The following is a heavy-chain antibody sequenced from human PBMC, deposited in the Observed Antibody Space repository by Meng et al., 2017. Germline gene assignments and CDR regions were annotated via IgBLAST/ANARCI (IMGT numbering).Heavy chain of an antibody. CDR1: GFTVSSNY. CDR2: ISSSSSYI. Sequence: GESLKISCAASGFTVSSNYMSWVRQAPGKGLEWVSSISSSSSYIYYADSVKGRFTISRDNAKNSLYLQMNSLRAGDTAVYYCAREGYLSIVGATYLPYWYFDLWGRGPLVTVSS. V-gene: IGHV3-21*01. J-gene: IGHJ2*01. D-gene: IGHD1-26*01. CDR3: AREGYLSIVGATYLPYWYFDL.